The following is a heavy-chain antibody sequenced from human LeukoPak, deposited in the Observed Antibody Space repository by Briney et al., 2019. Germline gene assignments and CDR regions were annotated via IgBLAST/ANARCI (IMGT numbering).Heavy chain of an antibody. J-gene: IGHJ4*02. CDR1: GFTFSTYA. CDR3: AKAFGTNGYFQLPIDF. V-gene: IGHV3-48*01. D-gene: IGHD2-8*01. CDR2: ISSSGSTI. Sequence: GGSLRLSCAASGFTFSTYAMTWVRQAPGKGLEWVSYISSSGSTIYYADSVKGRFTISRDNSRNTLYLQLNDLRAEDTAIYYCAKAFGTNGYFQLPIDFWGQGTLVTVSS.